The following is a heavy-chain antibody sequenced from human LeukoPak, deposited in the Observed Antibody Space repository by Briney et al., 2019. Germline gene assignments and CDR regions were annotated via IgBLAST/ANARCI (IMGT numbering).Heavy chain of an antibody. CDR1: GFSFSNYW. CDR3: ARDVATISNWFDP. J-gene: IGHJ5*02. Sequence: PGGSLRLSCAAYGFSFSNYWMSWVRQAPGKGLEWVANIKQDGSEKYYVDSVKGRFTVSRDNAKVSLSLQMDSLRAEDTAVYYCARDVATISNWFDPWGQGTLVTVSS. D-gene: IGHD5-24*01. CDR2: IKQDGSEK. V-gene: IGHV3-7*01.